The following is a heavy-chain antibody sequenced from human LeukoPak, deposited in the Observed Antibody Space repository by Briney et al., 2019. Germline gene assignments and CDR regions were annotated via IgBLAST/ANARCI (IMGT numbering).Heavy chain of an antibody. V-gene: IGHV3-72*01. D-gene: IGHD4/OR15-4a*01. CDR1: GFXXXDHY. Sequence: SGFXXXDHYMAWVRQAPGKGLEWVGRSRNKANSFSTEYAASVKGRFTISRDDSKNSLYLQMNSLKTEDTAVYYCARYLTYPAFFDYWGQGTLVTVSS. CDR3: ARYLTYPAFFDY. J-gene: IGHJ4*02. CDR2: SRNKANSFST.